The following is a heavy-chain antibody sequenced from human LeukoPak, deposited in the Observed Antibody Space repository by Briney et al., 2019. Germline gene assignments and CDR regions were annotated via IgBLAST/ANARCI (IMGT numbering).Heavy chain of an antibody. CDR2: ISAYNGNT. V-gene: IGHV1-18*01. D-gene: IGHD2-2*01. J-gene: IGHJ5*02. CDR3: ARDYPRVVPAAMMSWFDP. Sequence: GASVKVSCKASGYTFTSYGISWVRQAPGQGLEWMGWISAYNGNTNYAQKLQGRVTMTTDTFTSTAYMELRSLRSDDTAVYYCARDYPRVVPAAMMSWFDPWGQGTLVTVSS. CDR1: GYTFTSYG.